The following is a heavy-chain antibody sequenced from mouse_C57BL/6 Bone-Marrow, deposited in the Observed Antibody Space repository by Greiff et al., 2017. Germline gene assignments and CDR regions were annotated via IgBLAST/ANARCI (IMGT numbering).Heavy chain of an antibody. V-gene: IGHV1-39*01. CDR1: GYSFTDYN. Sequence: VQLQQSGPELVKPGASVKISCKASGYSFTDYNMNWVKQSNGTSLEWIGVINPNYGTTSYNQKFKGKATLTVDQSSSTAYMQLNSLTSEDAAVYYCAREIYYYGSRYFDVWGTGTTVTVSS. J-gene: IGHJ1*03. CDR3: AREIYYYGSRYFDV. D-gene: IGHD1-1*01. CDR2: INPNYGTT.